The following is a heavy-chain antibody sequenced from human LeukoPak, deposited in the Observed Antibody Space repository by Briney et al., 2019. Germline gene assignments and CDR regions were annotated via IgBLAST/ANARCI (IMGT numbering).Heavy chain of an antibody. J-gene: IGHJ4*02. CDR2: IWYDGSNK. CDR1: GFTFSSYG. D-gene: IGHD3-3*01. V-gene: IGHV3-33*01. CDR3: ARETSDFWSGPKGGFDY. Sequence: GGSLRLSCAASGFTFSSYGMHWVRQAPGKGLGWVAVIWYDGSNKYYADSVKGRFTISRDNSKNTLYLQMNSLRAEDTAVYYCARETSDFWSGPKGGFDYWGRGTLVTVSS.